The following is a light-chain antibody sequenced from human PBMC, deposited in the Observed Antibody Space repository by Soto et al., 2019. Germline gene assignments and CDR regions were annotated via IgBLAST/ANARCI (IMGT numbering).Light chain of an antibody. V-gene: IGLV2-14*01. Sequence: QSALTQPASVSGSPGQSITISCTGTSSDVGGYNYVSWYQQHPGKAPKLMIYDVSNRPSGVSNRFSGSKSGNTASLTISGLQAEDDEDYYCSSYTSSSTPVVFGGGTKLTVL. CDR1: SSDVGGYNY. CDR2: DVS. J-gene: IGLJ2*01. CDR3: SSYTSSSTPVV.